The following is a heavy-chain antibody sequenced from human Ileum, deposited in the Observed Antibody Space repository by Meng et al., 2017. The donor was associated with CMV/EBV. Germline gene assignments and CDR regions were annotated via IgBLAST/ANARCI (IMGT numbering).Heavy chain of an antibody. CDR2: ISDDGTTE. V-gene: IGHV3-30*18. CDR1: GFIFRNYG. D-gene: IGHD6-19*01. Sequence: CAVSGFIFRNYGMHWVRQAPGKGLEWVALISDDGTTENSADSVKGRFTISRDNSKNILYLQMNSLRPEDTAVYYCAKEIRTVAVHFDYWGQGTLVTVSS. J-gene: IGHJ4*02. CDR3: AKEIRTVAVHFDY.